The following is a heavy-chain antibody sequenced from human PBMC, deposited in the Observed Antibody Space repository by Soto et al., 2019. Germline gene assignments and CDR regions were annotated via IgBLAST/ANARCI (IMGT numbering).Heavy chain of an antibody. J-gene: IGHJ3*02. CDR2: ISSSSSTI. D-gene: IGHD2-21*02. CDR1: GFTFSSYS. V-gene: IGHV3-48*01. Sequence: EVQLVESGGGLVQPGGSLRLSCAASGFTFSSYSMNWVRQAPGKGLEWVSYISSSSSTIYYADSVKGRFTISRDNAKNSLYLQMNSLRAEDTAVYYCASFPGDHDAFDIWGQRTMVTVSS. CDR3: ASFPGDHDAFDI.